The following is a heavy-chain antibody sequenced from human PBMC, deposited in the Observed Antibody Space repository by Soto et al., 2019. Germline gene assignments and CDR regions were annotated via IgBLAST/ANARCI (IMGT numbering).Heavy chain of an antibody. J-gene: IGHJ4*02. D-gene: IGHD4-17*01. CDR1: GFTFSTYS. V-gene: IGHV3-21*06. CDR3: ARGPGYGDSRFDY. CDR2: ISSSSSSI. Sequence: AGGSLRLSCAASGFTFSTYSMNWVRQAPGKGLEWVSSISSSSSSIYYADSVKGRFTISRDSAKNSLYLHMNSLRVEDTAVYYCARGPGYGDSRFDYWGQGTLVTVSS.